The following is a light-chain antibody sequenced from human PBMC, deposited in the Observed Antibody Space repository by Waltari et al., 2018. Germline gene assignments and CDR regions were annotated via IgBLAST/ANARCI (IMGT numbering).Light chain of an antibody. CDR1: SSDVGGYNY. J-gene: IGLJ2*01. CDR2: DVS. Sequence: QSALTQPRSVSGSPGQSVTISCTGTSSDVGGYNYVSWYQQHPGKAPKLMIYDVSERPSGVRGRFSGSRSGNTSSLTISGLQTEDEADYYCCSYVSRDSFEGLCGGGTKVTVL. V-gene: IGLV2-11*01. CDR3: CSYVSRDSFEGL.